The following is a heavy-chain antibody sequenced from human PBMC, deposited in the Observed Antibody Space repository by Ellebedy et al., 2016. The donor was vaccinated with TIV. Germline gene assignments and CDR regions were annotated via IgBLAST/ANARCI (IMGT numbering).Heavy chain of an antibody. J-gene: IGHJ4*02. D-gene: IGHD1-1*01. V-gene: IGHV3-74*01. CDR1: GFTLSNYW. CDR2: INDDGDTP. Sequence: GGSLRLXCAASGFTLSNYWMEWVRLVPGEGLEWVSRINDDGDTPAYADSVKGRFTISRDNAKNTLFLQMNSLRVEDSGVYYCARDRRNEDGRGRGQEYWGQGTLVTVSS. CDR3: ARDRRNEDGRGRGQEY.